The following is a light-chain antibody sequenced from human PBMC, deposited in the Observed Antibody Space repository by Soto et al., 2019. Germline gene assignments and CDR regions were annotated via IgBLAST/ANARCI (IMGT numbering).Light chain of an antibody. CDR2: GAS. V-gene: IGKV3-20*01. Sequence: EIVLTQSPGTLSLSPGERATLSCRASQSVPNSYLAWYQQKPGQAPRLLIYGASSRATGIPVRFSGSGSGKDLTRTISRLEPEDFAVYYCQRYGTSTTFGQGTKVEIK. CDR3: QRYGTSTT. CDR1: QSVPNSY. J-gene: IGKJ1*01.